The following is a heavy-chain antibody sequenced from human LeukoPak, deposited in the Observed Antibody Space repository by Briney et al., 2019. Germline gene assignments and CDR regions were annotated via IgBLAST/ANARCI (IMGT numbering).Heavy chain of an antibody. CDR1: GGSISSYY. CDR2: IYYSGST. Sequence: SETLSLTCTVSGGSISSYYWSWIRQPPGKGLEWIGYIYYSGSTNYNPSLKSRVTISVDTSKNQFSLKLSSVTAADTAVYYCARAGSSSWFTYYFDYWGQGTLVTVSS. CDR3: ARAGSSSWFTYYFDY. D-gene: IGHD6-13*01. V-gene: IGHV4-59*01. J-gene: IGHJ4*02.